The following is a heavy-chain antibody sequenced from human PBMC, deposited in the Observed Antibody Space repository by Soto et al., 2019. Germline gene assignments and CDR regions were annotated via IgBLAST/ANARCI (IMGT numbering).Heavy chain of an antibody. V-gene: IGHV1-69*13. CDR3: ARGVEGAAGLDY. Sequence: SVKVSCKASGGTFSSYAISWVRQAPGQGLEWMGGIIPIFGTANYAQKFQGRVTITADESTSTAYMELSSLRSEDTAVYYCARGVEGAAGLDYWGQGTLVTVSS. CDR2: IIPIFGTA. J-gene: IGHJ4*02. CDR1: GGTFSSYA. D-gene: IGHD6-13*01.